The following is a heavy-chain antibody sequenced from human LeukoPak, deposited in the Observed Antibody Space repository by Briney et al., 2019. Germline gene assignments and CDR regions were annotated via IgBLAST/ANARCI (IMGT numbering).Heavy chain of an antibody. J-gene: IGHJ5*02. CDR2: ISSSSSYI. CDR3: ARATAGIAAFNWFDP. CDR1: GFTFSSYS. Sequence: GGSLRLSCAASGFTFSSYSMNWVRQAPGKGLEWVSSISSSSSYIYHADSVKGRSTISRDNAKNSLYLQMNSLRAEDTAVYYCARATAGIAAFNWFDPWGQGTLVTVSS. V-gene: IGHV3-21*01. D-gene: IGHD6-13*01.